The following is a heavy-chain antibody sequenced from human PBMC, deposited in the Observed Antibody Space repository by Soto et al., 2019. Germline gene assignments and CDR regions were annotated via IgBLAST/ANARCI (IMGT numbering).Heavy chain of an antibody. J-gene: IGHJ6*02. CDR3: ARGGNGYYGLDV. V-gene: IGHV4-39*01. CDR1: GGSISSSSYN. Sequence: SETLSLTCTVSGGSISSSSYNWGWIRQPPGKGLEWIGSIYYSGSTYYNPSLKSRVTISVDASKNQFSLKLSSVTAADTAVYYCARGGNGYYGLDVWGQGTTVT. CDR2: IYYSGST. D-gene: IGHD3-16*01.